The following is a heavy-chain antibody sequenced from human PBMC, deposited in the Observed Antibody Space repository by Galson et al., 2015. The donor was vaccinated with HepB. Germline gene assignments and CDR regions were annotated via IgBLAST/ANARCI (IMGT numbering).Heavy chain of an antibody. Sequence: SETLSLTCTVSGGSISSSSYYWGWIRQPPGKGLEWIGSIYYSGSTYYNPSLKSRVTISVDTSKNQFSLKLSSVTAADTAVYYCARLKLHEVRDWGQGTLVTVSS. CDR2: IYYSGST. J-gene: IGHJ4*02. CDR1: GGSISSSSYY. CDR3: ARLKLHEVRD. D-gene: IGHD3-10*01. V-gene: IGHV4-39*01.